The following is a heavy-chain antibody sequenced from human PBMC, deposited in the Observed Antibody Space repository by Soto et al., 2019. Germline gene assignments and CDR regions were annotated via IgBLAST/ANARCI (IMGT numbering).Heavy chain of an antibody. D-gene: IGHD6-13*01. CDR3: ARLAAAVTFFYYYYMDV. CDR1: GYTFTSYD. CDR2: MNPNSGNT. V-gene: IGHV1-8*01. J-gene: IGHJ6*03. Sequence: ASVKVSCKASGYTFTSYDINWVRQATGQGLEWMGWMNPNSGNTGYAQKFQGRVTMTRNTSISTAYMELSSLRSEDTAVYYCARLAAAVTFFYYYYMDVWGKCTMVTLSS.